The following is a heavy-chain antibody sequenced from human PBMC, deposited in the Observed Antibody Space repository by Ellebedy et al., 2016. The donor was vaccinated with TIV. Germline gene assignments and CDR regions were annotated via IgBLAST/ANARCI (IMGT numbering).Heavy chain of an antibody. J-gene: IGHJ4*02. V-gene: IGHV4-39*01. CDR3: ASHGASTSPLG. Sequence: GSLRLXCTVSGDSISSSNYYWAWIRQPPGKGLEWIGMIYFSGSTYYSPSLKTRITISIDTSKNQFSLNLNSVTAADTAVYYCASHGASTSPLGWGQGTLVTVSS. CDR2: IYFSGST. CDR1: GDSISSSNYY. D-gene: IGHD4/OR15-4a*01.